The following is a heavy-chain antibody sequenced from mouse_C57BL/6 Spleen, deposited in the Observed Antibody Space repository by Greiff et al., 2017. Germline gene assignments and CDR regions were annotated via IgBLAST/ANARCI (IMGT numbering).Heavy chain of an antibody. J-gene: IGHJ2*01. Sequence: QVQLKQSGPELATPGASVKISCKASCYTFTDYYINWVKQRPGQGLEWIGDIYPGSGSTNYNEKFKSKATLTVDTSSSTAYMQLSSLTSEDSAVYYCAREKGGDYWGQGTTLTVSS. D-gene: IGHD3-3*01. V-gene: IGHV1-55*01. CDR1: CYTFTDYY. CDR3: AREKGGDY. CDR2: IYPGSGST.